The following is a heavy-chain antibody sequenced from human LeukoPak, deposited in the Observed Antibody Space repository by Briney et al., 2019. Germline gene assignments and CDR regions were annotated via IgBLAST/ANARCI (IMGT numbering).Heavy chain of an antibody. CDR2: INSDGSST. V-gene: IGHV3-74*01. Sequence: GGSLRLSCAASGFTFSSYWMHWVRQAPGKGLGWVSRINSDGSSTIYADSVKGRFTISRDNAKNTLYLQMNSLRAEDTAVYYCARDRPVKYSSYDYYYMDVWGKGTTVTVSS. J-gene: IGHJ6*03. D-gene: IGHD6-6*01. CDR1: GFTFSSYW. CDR3: ARDRPVKYSSYDYYYMDV.